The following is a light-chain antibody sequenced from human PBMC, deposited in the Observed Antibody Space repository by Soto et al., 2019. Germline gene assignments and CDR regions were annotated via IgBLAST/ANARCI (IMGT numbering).Light chain of an antibody. V-gene: IGLV2-14*01. Sequence: QSVLTQPASVSGSPGQSITISCTGTSSDVGRYTFVSWYQQHPGKAPKLMMYEVSNRPSGVSNRFSGSKSGNTASLTISGLQVEDEADYYCSSYTSSSTYVFGSGTKVTVL. J-gene: IGLJ1*01. CDR3: SSYTSSSTYV. CDR1: SSDVGRYTF. CDR2: EVS.